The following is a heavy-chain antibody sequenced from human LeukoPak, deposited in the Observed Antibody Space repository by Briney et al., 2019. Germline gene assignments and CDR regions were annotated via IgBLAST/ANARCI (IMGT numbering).Heavy chain of an antibody. Sequence: AGSMRLSCAASGFTFSAYSMTWVRQAPGKGLEWVSYITSDSLTIYYANSVKGRFTISRDDANISLYLQMNSLRAEDTAVYYCARTPSVSAGHWFDPWGQGTLVTVSS. J-gene: IGHJ5*02. CDR1: GFTFSAYS. CDR2: ITSDSLTI. CDR3: ARTPSVSAGHWFDP. V-gene: IGHV3-48*01. D-gene: IGHD2-15*01.